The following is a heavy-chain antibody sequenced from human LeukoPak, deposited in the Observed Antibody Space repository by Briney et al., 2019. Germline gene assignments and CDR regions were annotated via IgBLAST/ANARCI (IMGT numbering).Heavy chain of an antibody. D-gene: IGHD6-19*01. J-gene: IGHJ3*02. Sequence: PSETLSLTCTVSGGSISSSNYYWGWIRQPPRKGLECIGSIYYSGSTYYNPSLKSRVTISVDTSKNQFSLKLSSVTAADTAVYYCARVGGQWLVLGGPHAFDIWGQGTMVTVSS. CDR2: IYYSGST. V-gene: IGHV4-39*07. CDR3: ARVGGQWLVLGGPHAFDI. CDR1: GGSISSSNYY.